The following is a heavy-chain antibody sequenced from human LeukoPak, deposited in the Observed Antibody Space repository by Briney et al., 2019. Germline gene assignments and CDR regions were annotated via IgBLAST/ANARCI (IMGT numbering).Heavy chain of an antibody. V-gene: IGHV4-61*02. CDR2: IDTSGNT. CDR3: SRVSSSWYQDWYFDL. Sequence: SETLSLTCTVSGASISSGEYYWSWIRQPAGKGLEWLGRIDTSGNTNSNPSLKGRVTMSVDTSKNQFSLKPSSVTAADTAVYYCSRVSSSWYQDWYFDLWGRGTLVTVSS. D-gene: IGHD6-13*01. J-gene: IGHJ2*01. CDR1: GASISSGEYY.